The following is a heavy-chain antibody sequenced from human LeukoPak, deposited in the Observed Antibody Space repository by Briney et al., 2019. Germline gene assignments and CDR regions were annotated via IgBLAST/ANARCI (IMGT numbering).Heavy chain of an antibody. Sequence: GGSLRLSCAASGFTFSSYEMNWVRQAPGKGLVWVSRIKSDGRTNYADSVKGRFTISRDNAKNTVSLQMNSLRAEDTGVYYCARAPSEIGGYYPEYFRHWGQGTLVIVSS. CDR2: IKSDGRT. V-gene: IGHV3-74*01. D-gene: IGHD3-22*01. CDR3: ARAPSEIGGYYPEYFRH. J-gene: IGHJ1*01. CDR1: GFTFSSYE.